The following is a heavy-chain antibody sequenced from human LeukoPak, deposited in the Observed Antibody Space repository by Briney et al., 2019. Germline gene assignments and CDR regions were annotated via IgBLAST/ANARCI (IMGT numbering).Heavy chain of an antibody. CDR3: ARLKDARNIYYYGSGSYYNSKEYYFDY. J-gene: IGHJ4*02. CDR1: GGSISSSSYY. V-gene: IGHV4-39*07. D-gene: IGHD3-10*01. CDR2: INHSGST. Sequence: SETLSLTCTVSGGSISSSSYYWGWIRQPPGKGLEWIGEINHSGSTNYNPSLKSRVTISVDTSKNQFSLKLSSVTAADTAVYYCARLKDARNIYYYGSGSYYNSKEYYFDYWGQGTLVTVSS.